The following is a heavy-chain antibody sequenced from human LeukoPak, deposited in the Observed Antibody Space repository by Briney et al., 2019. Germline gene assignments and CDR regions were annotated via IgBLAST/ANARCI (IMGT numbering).Heavy chain of an antibody. CDR2: MHNGVHT. D-gene: IGHD4/OR15-4a*01. V-gene: IGHV4-59*01. CDR1: GDPISSYF. CDR3: AATIKRDYGDTNLDY. J-gene: IGHJ4*02. Sequence: PSETLSLTCTVPGDPISSYFWSWIRQPPGKGLEWIGYMHNGVHTNYNPSLKSRVTISGDTSKNQVSLKLTSVTAADTAVYYCAATIKRDYGDTNLDYWGQGTLVTVSS.